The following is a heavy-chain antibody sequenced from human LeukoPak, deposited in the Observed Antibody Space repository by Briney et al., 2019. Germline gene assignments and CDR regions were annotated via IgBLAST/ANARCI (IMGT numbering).Heavy chain of an antibody. D-gene: IGHD6-19*01. Sequence: GESLKISCKGSGYSFPTYWIGWVRQMPEKGLEWMGIIYPDDSDTRYSPSFEGQVTISADKSISTAYLQWSSLKASDTAMYYCARRRGYSSGWATSGPYYFDYWGQGTLVTVSS. V-gene: IGHV5-51*01. J-gene: IGHJ4*02. CDR3: ARRRGYSSGWATSGPYYFDY. CDR2: IYPDDSDT. CDR1: GYSFPTYW.